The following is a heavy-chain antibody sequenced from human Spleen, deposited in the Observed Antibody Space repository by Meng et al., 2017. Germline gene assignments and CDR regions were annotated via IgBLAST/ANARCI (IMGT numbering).Heavy chain of an antibody. CDR2: IGSGSNT. CDR3: ARRHGCSGGSCYYDS. J-gene: IGHJ4*02. CDR1: GFTFSSYE. V-gene: IGHV3-23*01. Sequence: GESLKISCAASGFTFSSYEMNWVRQAPGKGLEWVSLIGSGSNTFYADSVKGRFTISRDNSKNTLYLEMNSLRAEDTAVYYCARRHGCSGGSCYYDSWGQGTLVTVSS. D-gene: IGHD2-15*01.